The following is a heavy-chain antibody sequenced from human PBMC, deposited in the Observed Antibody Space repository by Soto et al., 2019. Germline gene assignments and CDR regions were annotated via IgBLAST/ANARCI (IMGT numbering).Heavy chain of an antibody. CDR1: GFTLSSSA. Sequence: QRQLVQSGPEVKKPGTSVRVSCKASGFTLSSSAVQWVRQARGQRLERMGWIVAGSGNTHYAQRFQERVSITRDMSTSTAYLELSSLRSEDTAVYYCAADPFYYDSSNYYSFDHWGQGTLVTVSS. CDR3: AADPFYYDSSNYYSFDH. V-gene: IGHV1-58*01. CDR2: IVAGSGNT. D-gene: IGHD3-22*01. J-gene: IGHJ4*02.